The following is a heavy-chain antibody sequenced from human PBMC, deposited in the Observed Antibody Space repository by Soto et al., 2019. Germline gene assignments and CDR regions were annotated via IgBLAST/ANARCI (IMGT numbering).Heavy chain of an antibody. J-gene: IGHJ5*02. CDR1: GASTHSGGYL. V-gene: IGHV4-39*01. CDR2: IYYSGST. Sequence: SETLSLTFAVSGASTHSGGYLWGLIPLHPRKGLEWIWSIYYSGSTYYNPSLKSRVTISVDTCKNQFSLKLSSVTAADTAVYYCARRRVVRGVTRFLPNWFDPWGQGTLVTVSS. D-gene: IGHD3-10*01. CDR3: ARRRVVRGVTRFLPNWFDP.